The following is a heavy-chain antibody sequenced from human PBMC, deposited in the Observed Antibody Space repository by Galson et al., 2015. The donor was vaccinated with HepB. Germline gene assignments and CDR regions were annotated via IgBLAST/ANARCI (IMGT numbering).Heavy chain of an antibody. D-gene: IGHD3-22*01. CDR3: ARGSAYYDSSGFHSFDY. V-gene: IGHV3-30*03. J-gene: IGHJ4*02. CDR2: ISYDGSNK. CDR1: GFTFSPYG. Sequence: SLRLSCAASGFTFSPYGINWVRQAPGKGLEWVAVISYDGSNKYYADSVKGRFTISRDNSKNTLYLQMNSLRAEDTAVYYCARGSAYYDSSGFHSFDYWGQGTLVTVSS.